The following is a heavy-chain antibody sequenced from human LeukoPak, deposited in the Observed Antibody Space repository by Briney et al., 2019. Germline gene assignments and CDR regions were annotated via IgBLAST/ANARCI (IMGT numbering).Heavy chain of an antibody. CDR2: IIPIFGTA. Sequence: GASVKVSCKASEGTFSSYTISWVRQAPGQGLEWMGGIIPIFGTANYAQRFQGRVTITADESTSTAYMELSSLRSEDTAVYYCARVGATPGADYWGQGTLVTVSS. CDR1: EGTFSSYT. J-gene: IGHJ4*02. V-gene: IGHV1-69*13. CDR3: ARVGATPGADY. D-gene: IGHD1-26*01.